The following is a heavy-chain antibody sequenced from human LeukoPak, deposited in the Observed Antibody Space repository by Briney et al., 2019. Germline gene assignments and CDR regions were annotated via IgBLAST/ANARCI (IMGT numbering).Heavy chain of an antibody. CDR3: ARGRRSSTRPFDY. J-gene: IGHJ4*02. Sequence: SETLSLTCAVDGGSFSGYYWSWIRQPPGGGLEWIGEINHSGSTNYNPSLKSRVTISVDTSKNQFSLKLSSVTAADTAVYYCARGRRSSTRPFDYWGQGTLVTVSS. CDR2: INHSGST. V-gene: IGHV4-34*01. CDR1: GGSFSGYY. D-gene: IGHD2-2*01.